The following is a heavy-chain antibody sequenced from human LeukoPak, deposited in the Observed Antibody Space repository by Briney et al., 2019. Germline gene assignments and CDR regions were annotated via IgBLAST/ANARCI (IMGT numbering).Heavy chain of an antibody. CDR1: GFTFSSYS. CDR3: AREGPIEDNYYYYYMDV. CDR2: ISSSSSYI. J-gene: IGHJ6*03. Sequence: GGSLRLSCAASGFTFSSYSMNWVRQAPGKGLEWVSSISSSSSYIYYADSVKGRFTISRDNAKNSLNLQMNSLRAEDTAVYYCAREGPIEDNYYYYYMDVWGKGTTVTVSS. V-gene: IGHV3-21*01.